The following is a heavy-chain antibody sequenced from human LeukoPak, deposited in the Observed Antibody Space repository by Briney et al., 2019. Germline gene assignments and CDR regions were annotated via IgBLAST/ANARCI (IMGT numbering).Heavy chain of an antibody. CDR2: INHSGST. Sequence: SETLSLTCAVYGGSFSGYYWSWIRQPPGKGLEWIGEINHSGSTNYNPSLKSRVTISVDTSKNQFSLKLSSVTAADTAVYYCARDRMDRVDYWGQGTLVTVSS. CDR1: GGSFSGYY. J-gene: IGHJ4*02. V-gene: IGHV4-34*01. D-gene: IGHD3/OR15-3a*01. CDR3: ARDRMDRVDY.